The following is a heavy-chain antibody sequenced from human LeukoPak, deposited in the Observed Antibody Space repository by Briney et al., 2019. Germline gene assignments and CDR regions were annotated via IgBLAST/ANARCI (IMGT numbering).Heavy chain of an antibody. CDR1: GFTFSSYG. J-gene: IGHJ4*02. Sequence: TGGSLRLSCAASGFTFSSYGMHWVRQAPGKGLEWVAVISYDGSNKYYADSVKGRFTISRDNSKNTLYLQMNSLRAEDTAVYYCAKDSGRAEYYYDSSGYWGYWGQGTLVTVSS. V-gene: IGHV3-30*18. CDR2: ISYDGSNK. D-gene: IGHD3-22*01. CDR3: AKDSGRAEYYYDSSGYWGY.